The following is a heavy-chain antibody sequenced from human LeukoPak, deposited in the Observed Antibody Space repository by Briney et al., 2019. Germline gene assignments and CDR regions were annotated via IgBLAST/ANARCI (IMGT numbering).Heavy chain of an antibody. J-gene: IGHJ6*03. CDR2: IYYSGST. CDR1: GDSVSSYY. V-gene: IGHV4-59*02. Sequence: SETLSLTCTVSGDSVSSYYWSWIRQPPGKGLEWIVYIYYSGSTNYNPSLKSRVTISVDTSKNQFSLKLSSVTAADTAVYYCASTMIVVAGGYYMDVWGKGTTVTVSS. D-gene: IGHD3-22*01. CDR3: ASTMIVVAGGYYMDV.